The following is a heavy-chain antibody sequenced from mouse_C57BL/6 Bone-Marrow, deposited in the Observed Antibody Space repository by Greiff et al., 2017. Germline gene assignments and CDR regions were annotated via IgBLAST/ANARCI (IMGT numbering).Heavy chain of an antibody. CDR1: GIDFSRYW. CDR2: INPDSSTL. Sequence: DVKLQESGGGLVQPGGSLKLSCAASGIDFSRYWMSWVRRAPGKGLEWIGEINPDSSTLNYAPSLKDKFIITRDNAKHTLYLQMSKVRSEDTALYYCARHTLYARDDWGQGTSGTVSS. CDR3: ARHTLYARDD. V-gene: IGHV4-1*01. J-gene: IGHJ4*01.